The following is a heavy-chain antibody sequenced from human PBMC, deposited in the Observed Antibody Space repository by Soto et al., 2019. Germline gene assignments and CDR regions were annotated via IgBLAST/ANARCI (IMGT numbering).Heavy chain of an antibody. CDR1: GGSVSSGSYY. CDR3: ARGIECWYPGRYYYCMDV. D-gene: IGHD6-13*01. Sequence: QVQLQESGPGLVKPSETLSLTCTVSGGSVSSGSYYWSWIRQPPGKGLEWIGYIYYSGRTNYNPSLTSRVTTSVDTSKNHFSLKLSSVTAADTAVYYCARGIECWYPGRYYYCMDVWGQGTTVTVSS. V-gene: IGHV4-61*01. J-gene: IGHJ6*02. CDR2: IYYSGRT.